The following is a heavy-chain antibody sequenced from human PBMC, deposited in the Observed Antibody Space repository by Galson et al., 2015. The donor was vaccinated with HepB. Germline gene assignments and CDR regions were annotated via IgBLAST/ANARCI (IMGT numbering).Heavy chain of an antibody. CDR1: GFTFSDDY. V-gene: IGHV3-11*05. Sequence: SLRLSCAASGFTFSDDYMSWIRQAPGKGLEWVSYISDSGSYTNLADSVKGRFTIPRDNAKKSLHLQMNSLRAEDTAVYFCARARGSGPGAHFDYWGQGTVVTVSS. J-gene: IGHJ4*02. CDR3: ARARGSGPGAHFDY. D-gene: IGHD6-25*01. CDR2: ISDSGSYT.